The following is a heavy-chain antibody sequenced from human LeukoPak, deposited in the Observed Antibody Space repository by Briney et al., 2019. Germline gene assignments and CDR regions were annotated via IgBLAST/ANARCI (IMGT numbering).Heavy chain of an antibody. CDR1: GFTFSNYG. CDR3: ARDSGLIDY. J-gene: IGHJ4*02. V-gene: IGHV3-30*03. D-gene: IGHD2-8*01. Sequence: PGGSLRLSCEASGFTFSNYGMHWVRQAPGKGLDWVAVISYDGSNKYYADSVKGRFTISRDNSKNTLYLQMNSLRAEDTAVYYCARDSGLIDYWGQGTLVTVSS. CDR2: ISYDGSNK.